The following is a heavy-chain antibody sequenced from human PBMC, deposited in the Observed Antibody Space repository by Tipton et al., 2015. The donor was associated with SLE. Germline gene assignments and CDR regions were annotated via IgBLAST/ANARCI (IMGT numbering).Heavy chain of an antibody. D-gene: IGHD2-21*01. CDR3: ARDYSLYYFDY. J-gene: IGHJ4*02. CDR1: GFTFSSYA. CDR2: ISYDGSNK. Sequence: SLRLSCAASGFTFSSYAMHWVRQAPGKGLEWVAVISYDGSNKYYADSVKGRFTISRDNSKNTLYLQMNSLRAEDTAVYYCARDYSLYYFDYWGQRTLVTVSS. V-gene: IGHV3-30*04.